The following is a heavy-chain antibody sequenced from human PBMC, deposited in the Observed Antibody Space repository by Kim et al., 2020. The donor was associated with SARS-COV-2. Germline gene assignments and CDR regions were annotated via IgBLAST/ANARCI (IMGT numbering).Heavy chain of an antibody. V-gene: IGHV4-38-2*02. J-gene: IGHJ6*02. CDR3: ARMDAIAVAGIDYYYYYGMDV. Sequence: SETLSLTCTVSGYSISSGYYWGWIRQPPGKGLEWIGSIYHSGSTYYNPSLKSRVTISVDTSKNQFSLKLSSVTAADTAVYYCARMDAIAVAGIDYYYYYGMDVWGQGTTVTVSS. CDR1: GYSISSGYY. D-gene: IGHD6-19*01. CDR2: IYHSGST.